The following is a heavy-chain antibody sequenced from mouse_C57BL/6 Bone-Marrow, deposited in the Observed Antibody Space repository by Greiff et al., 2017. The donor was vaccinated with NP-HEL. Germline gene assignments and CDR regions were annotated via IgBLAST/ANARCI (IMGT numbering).Heavy chain of an antibody. J-gene: IGHJ1*03. D-gene: IGHD4-1*01. CDR3: ARERLDWDGYFDV. V-gene: IGHV1-50*01. Sequence: QVQLQQPGAELVKPGASVKLSCKASGYTFTSYWMQWVKQRPGQGLEWIGEIDPSDSYTHYNQKFKGKATLTVDTSSSTAYMQLSSLTSEDSAVYYCARERLDWDGYFDVWGTGTTVTVSS. CDR1: GYTFTSYW. CDR2: IDPSDSYT.